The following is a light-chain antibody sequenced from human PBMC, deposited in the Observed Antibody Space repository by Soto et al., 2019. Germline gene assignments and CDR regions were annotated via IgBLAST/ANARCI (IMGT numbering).Light chain of an antibody. CDR3: QSYDSSLSGVV. Sequence: QSALTQAPSVSGTPGQRVTISCTGSSSNIGAGYDVHWYQQLPGAAPKLLIYVNNNRPSGVPDRFSGSKSATSASLAITGLQAEDEADYYCQSYDSSLSGVVFGGGTKLTVL. V-gene: IGLV1-40*01. CDR2: VNN. J-gene: IGLJ2*01. CDR1: SSNIGAGYD.